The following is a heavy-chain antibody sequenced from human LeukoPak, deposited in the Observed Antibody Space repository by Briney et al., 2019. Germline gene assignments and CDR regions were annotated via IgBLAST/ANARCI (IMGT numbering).Heavy chain of an antibody. CDR2: INHSGST. CDR3: ATKTIAVAGLGWFDP. D-gene: IGHD6-19*01. J-gene: IGHJ5*02. CDR1: GGSISSSSYY. V-gene: IGHV4-39*07. Sequence: PSETLSLTCTVSGGSISSSSYYWGWIRQPPGKGLEWIGEINHSGSTNYNPSLKSRVTISVDTSKNQFSLKLSSVTAADTAVYYCATKTIAVAGLGWFDPWGQGTLVTVSS.